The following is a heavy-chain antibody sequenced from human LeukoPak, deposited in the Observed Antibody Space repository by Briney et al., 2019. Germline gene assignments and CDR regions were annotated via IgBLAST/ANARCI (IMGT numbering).Heavy chain of an antibody. V-gene: IGHV4-34*01. D-gene: IGHD3-22*01. CDR1: GGSFSGYY. CDR3: ARGHYYDSSGYLNWFDP. Sequence: PSQTLSLTCAVYGGSFSGYYWSWIRQPPGKGLEWLGEINHSGSTNYNPSLKSRVTISVDTSKNQFSLKLSSVTAADTAVYYCARGHYYDSSGYLNWFDPWGQGTLVTVSS. J-gene: IGHJ5*02. CDR2: INHSGST.